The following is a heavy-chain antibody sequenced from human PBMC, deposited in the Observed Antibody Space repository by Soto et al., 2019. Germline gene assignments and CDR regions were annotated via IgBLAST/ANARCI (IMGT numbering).Heavy chain of an antibody. CDR3: AKGSVGATMKTGHGYFDY. CDR2: ISYDGSNK. D-gene: IGHD1-26*01. CDR1: GFTFSSYG. J-gene: IGHJ4*02. V-gene: IGHV3-30*18. Sequence: PGGSLRLSCAASGFTFSSYGMHWVRQAPGKGLEWVAVISYDGSNKYYADSVKGRFTISRDNSKNTLYLQMNSLRAEDTAVYYCAKGSVGATMKTGHGYFDYWGQGTLVTVS.